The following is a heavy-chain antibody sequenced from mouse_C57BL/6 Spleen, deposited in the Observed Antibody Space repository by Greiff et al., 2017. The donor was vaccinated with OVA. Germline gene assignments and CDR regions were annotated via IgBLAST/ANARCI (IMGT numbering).Heavy chain of an antibody. CDR1: GYTFTDYH. CDR2: INPNNGGT. CDR3: ARSGNYYGSSWFAY. V-gene: IGHV1-18*01. Sequence: EVKLQESGPELVKPGASVKIPCKASGYTFTDYHMDWVKQSHGKSLEWIGDINPNNGGTIYNQKFKGKATLTVDKSSSTAYMELRSLTSEDTAVYYCARSGNYYGSSWFAYWGQGTLVTVSA. J-gene: IGHJ3*01. D-gene: IGHD1-2*01.